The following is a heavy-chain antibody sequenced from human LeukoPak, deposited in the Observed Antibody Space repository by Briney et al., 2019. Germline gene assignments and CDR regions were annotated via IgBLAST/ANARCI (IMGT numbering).Heavy chain of an antibody. CDR2: ISWNSGNI. D-gene: IGHD1-1*01. CDR3: KRATGYNWNDKDAFDV. Sequence: PGGSLRLSCMASGFTFDDYAMHWVRQAPGKGLEWVAGISWNSGNITYADSVKGRFSISRDNAENSVYLQMDGLGSEDTAIYYCKRATGYNWNDKDAFDVWGQGAMVTVSS. V-gene: IGHV3-9*01. J-gene: IGHJ3*01. CDR1: GFTFDDYA.